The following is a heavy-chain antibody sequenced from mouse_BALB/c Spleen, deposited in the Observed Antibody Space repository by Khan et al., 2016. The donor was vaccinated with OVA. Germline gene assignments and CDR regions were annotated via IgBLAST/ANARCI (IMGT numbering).Heavy chain of an antibody. V-gene: IGHV14-3*02. CDR1: GFNIKDNY. J-gene: IGHJ3*01. Sequence: VQLKQSGAELVKPGASVKLSCTTSGFNIKDNYIHWVKQSPEQGLVWIGRIDPSNGYTTFDPRFRGTATITSDTSSNTAYLQLSSLTSEDTAVYYCARITYYYGSYWGQGTLVTVSS. CDR2: IDPSNGYT. CDR3: ARITYYYGSY. D-gene: IGHD1-1*01.